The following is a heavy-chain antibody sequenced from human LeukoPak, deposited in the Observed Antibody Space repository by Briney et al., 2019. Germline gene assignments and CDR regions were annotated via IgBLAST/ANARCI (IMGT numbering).Heavy chain of an antibody. D-gene: IGHD1-26*01. V-gene: IGHV1-46*01. CDR1: GYTFTSYY. J-gene: IGHJ4*02. CDR3: ARLSGPLEWEPRIHFDY. CDR2: INPSGGST. Sequence: GASVKVSCKASGYTFTSYYMHWVRQAPGQGLEWMGIINPSGGSTSYAQKFQGRVTMTRDTSTSTVYMELSSLRSEDTAVYYCARLSGPLEWEPRIHFDYWGQGTLVTVPS.